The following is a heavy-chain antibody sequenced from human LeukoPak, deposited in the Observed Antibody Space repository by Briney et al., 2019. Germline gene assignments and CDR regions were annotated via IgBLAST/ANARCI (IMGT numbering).Heavy chain of an antibody. CDR3: AKEELRRITMWGYMDV. CDR1: GFTFSSYG. Sequence: SGGSLRLSCAASGFTFSSYGMHWVRQAPGKGLEWVAFIRYDGSKKYYTDSVKGRFTISRDNSKNTLYLQMNSLSAEDTALYYCAKEELRRITMWGYMDVWGKGTTVTISS. CDR2: IRYDGSKK. J-gene: IGHJ6*03. V-gene: IGHV3-30*02. D-gene: IGHD3-10*02.